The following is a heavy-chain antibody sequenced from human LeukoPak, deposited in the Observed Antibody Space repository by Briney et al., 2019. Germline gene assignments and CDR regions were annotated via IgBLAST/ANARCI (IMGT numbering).Heavy chain of an antibody. CDR1: GGSISSGGYY. V-gene: IGHV4-31*03. J-gene: IGHJ3*02. D-gene: IGHD2-15*01. CDR2: IYYSGST. Sequence: PSQTLSLTSTVSGGSISSGGYYWSWIRQHPGKGLEWIGYIYYSGSTYYNPSLKSRVTISVDTSKNQFSLKLSSVTAADTVVYYCARSSGGSTDAFDIWGQGTMVTVSS. CDR3: ARSSGGSTDAFDI.